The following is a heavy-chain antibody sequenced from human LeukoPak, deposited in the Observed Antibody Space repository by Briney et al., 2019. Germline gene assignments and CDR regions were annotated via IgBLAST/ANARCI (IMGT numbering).Heavy chain of an antibody. CDR3: ARYEVNEYSSSWFGQFDY. CDR1: GFTFSSYE. J-gene: IGHJ4*02. V-gene: IGHV3-48*03. Sequence: GGSLRLSCAASGFTFSSYEMNWVRQAPGKGLEWVSYISSSGSTIYYADSVKGRFTISRDNAKNSLYLQMNSLRAEDTAVYYCARYEVNEYSSSWFGQFDYWGQGALVTVSS. D-gene: IGHD6-13*01. CDR2: ISSSGSTI.